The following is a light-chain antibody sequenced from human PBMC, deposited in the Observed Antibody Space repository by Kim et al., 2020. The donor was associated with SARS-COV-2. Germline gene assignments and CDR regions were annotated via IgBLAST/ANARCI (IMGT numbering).Light chain of an antibody. J-gene: IGKJ1*01. V-gene: IGKV3-20*01. CDR3: QQYGSSRT. CDR2: GAS. Sequence: EIVLTQYPGTLSLSPGERATLSCRASQSVGSSYLAWYQQKPGQAPRLLIYGASSRAIGIPDRFSGSGSGTDFTLTISRLEPEDFGVYYCQQYGSSRTFGQGTKVDIK. CDR1: QSVGSSY.